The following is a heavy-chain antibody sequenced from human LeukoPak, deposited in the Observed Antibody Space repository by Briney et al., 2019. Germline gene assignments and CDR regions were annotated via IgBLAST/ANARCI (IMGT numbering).Heavy chain of an antibody. V-gene: IGHV4-34*01. CDR3: AREAPRVGNSY. J-gene: IGHJ4*02. CDR2: INHSGST. CDR1: GGSFSGYY. Sequence: SQTLSLTCAVYGGSFSGYYWSWIRQPPGKGLEWIGEINHSGSTNYNPSLKSRVTTSVDTSKNQFSLKLSSVTAADTAVYYCAREAPRVGNSYWGQGTLVTVSS. D-gene: IGHD4-23*01.